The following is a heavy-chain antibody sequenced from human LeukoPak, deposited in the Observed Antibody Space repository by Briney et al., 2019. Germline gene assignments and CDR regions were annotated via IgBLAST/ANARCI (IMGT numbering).Heavy chain of an antibody. D-gene: IGHD6-19*01. V-gene: IGHV3-33*01. J-gene: IGHJ3*02. CDR1: GFTFSSYG. Sequence: GGSLRLSCAASGFTFSSYGMHWVRQAPGKGLEWVAVIWYDGSNKYYADSVKGRFTISRDNSKNTLYLQMNSLKTEDTAVYYCTRAPYSSGWYGDAFDIWGQGTMVTVSS. CDR3: TRAPYSSGWYGDAFDI. CDR2: IWYDGSNK.